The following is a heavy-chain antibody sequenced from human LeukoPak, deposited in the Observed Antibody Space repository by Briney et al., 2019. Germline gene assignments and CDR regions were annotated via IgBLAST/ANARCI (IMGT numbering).Heavy chain of an antibody. CDR3: AKDSTPSSWYPVLFDY. J-gene: IGHJ4*02. D-gene: IGHD6-13*01. V-gene: IGHV3-9*01. CDR2: ISWNSDNI. CDR1: GFTFSSYA. Sequence: PGGSLRLSCAASGFTFSSYAMHWVRQAPGKGLEWVAGISWNSDNIGYADSVKGRFTISRDNTKNSLYLQMNSLRPEDTAFYYCAKDSTPSSWYPVLFDYWGQGTLVSVSS.